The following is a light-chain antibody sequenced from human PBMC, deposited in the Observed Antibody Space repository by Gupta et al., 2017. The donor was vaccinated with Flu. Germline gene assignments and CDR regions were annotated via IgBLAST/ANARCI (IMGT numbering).Light chain of an antibody. CDR3: QQDKSYWT. CDR1: QSISSW. V-gene: IGKV1-5*03. Sequence: DIQMTQSPSTLSASVGDRVTITCRASQSISSWLAWYQQKPGKAPKLLIYKASSLESGVPSRFSGSGSGTEFTLTISRLQPDDFANYYCQQDKSYWTFGQGTKVEIK. CDR2: KAS. J-gene: IGKJ1*01.